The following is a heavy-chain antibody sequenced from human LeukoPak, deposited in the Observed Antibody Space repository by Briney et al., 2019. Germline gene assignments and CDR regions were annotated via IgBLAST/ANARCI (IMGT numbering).Heavy chain of an antibody. CDR1: GFGFSGYW. J-gene: IGHJ6*03. V-gene: IGHV5-51*01. CDR2: IYPDDSDT. Sequence: GESLKISGKGSGFGFSGYWIAWVRQMPGKGLEWMGLIYPDDSDTRYSPSFQGQVAISADKSINTAYLQWSSLKGSDTAMYYCARQRTGLAAANTCHFYYLDVWAKGPRSPSP. CDR3: ARQRTGLAAANTCHFYYLDV. D-gene: IGHD6-13*01.